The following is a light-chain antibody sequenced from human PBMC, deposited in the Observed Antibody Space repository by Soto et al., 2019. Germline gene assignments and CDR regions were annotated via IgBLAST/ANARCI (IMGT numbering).Light chain of an antibody. Sequence: EIVMTQSPATVSVSPGDRVTLYCRASQSVSILLAWYQQKPGQAPRLLIHGATTRATGIPARFSGSGSGKEFTLTFHRLQSEDCAVYFCPQYNSWPRTFGQGTKVDIK. CDR1: QSVSIL. J-gene: IGKJ1*01. CDR2: GAT. CDR3: PQYNSWPRT. V-gene: IGKV3-15*01.